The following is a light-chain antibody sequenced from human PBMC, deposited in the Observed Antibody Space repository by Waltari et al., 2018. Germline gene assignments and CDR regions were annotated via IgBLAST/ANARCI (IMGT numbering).Light chain of an antibody. CDR1: TSNIGAGHD. CDR3: QSFDNMLSGGVV. CDR2: GNN. V-gene: IGLV1-40*01. Sequence: QSVLTQPPSVSGTPGQRVTISCSGSTSNIGAGHDVHWSQHLPGTAPKLLIYGNNNRPSGGPDRFSGSKSGTSASLAITGLQADDEADYFCQSFDNMLSGGVVFGGGTKLAVL. J-gene: IGLJ2*01.